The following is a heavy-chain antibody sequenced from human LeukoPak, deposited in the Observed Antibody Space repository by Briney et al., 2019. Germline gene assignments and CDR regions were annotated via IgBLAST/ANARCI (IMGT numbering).Heavy chain of an antibody. CDR2: ISGSGGST. D-gene: IGHD2-2*01. CDR3: AKVRIYCSSTSCSKRGNFDY. J-gene: IGHJ4*02. V-gene: IGHV3-23*01. Sequence: GGSLRPSRAASGFTFSSHGMSWVRQAPGKGLEWVSAISGSGGSTYYADSVKGRFTISRDNSKNTLYLQMNSLRAEDTAVYYCAKVRIYCSSTSCSKRGNFDYWGQGTLVTVSS. CDR1: GFTFSSHG.